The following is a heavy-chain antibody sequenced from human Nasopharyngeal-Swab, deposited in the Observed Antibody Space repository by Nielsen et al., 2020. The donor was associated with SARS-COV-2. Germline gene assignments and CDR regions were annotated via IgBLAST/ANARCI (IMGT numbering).Heavy chain of an antibody. CDR2: ISYDGNYK. Sequence: GESLKISCTASGFTLRTYVMYWVRQAPGMGLEWVASISYDGNYKSYADSVKGRFTISRDDSENTLYLQMNSLKTEDTAVYYCAKSSDIWGQGTMVTVSS. J-gene: IGHJ3*02. V-gene: IGHV3-30-3*02. CDR3: AKSSDI. D-gene: IGHD6-6*01. CDR1: GFTLRTYV.